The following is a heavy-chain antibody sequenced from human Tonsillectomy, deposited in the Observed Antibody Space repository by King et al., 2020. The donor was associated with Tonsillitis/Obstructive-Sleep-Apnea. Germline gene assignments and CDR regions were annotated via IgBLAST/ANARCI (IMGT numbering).Heavy chain of an antibody. CDR2: IDPGDSDT. CDR1: GYSFSSYW. V-gene: IGHV5-51*01. CDR3: ARRGLYSISAFEY. Sequence: LQLVQSGAEVKKPGESLKISCTCSGYSFSSYWIGWVRQMPGKGLEWMGIIDPGDSDTRYSPSFQGRVTIAADKSISTAYLQWSSLKASDTATYYCARRGLYSISAFEYWGQGTLVTVSS. D-gene: IGHD6-6*01. J-gene: IGHJ4*02.